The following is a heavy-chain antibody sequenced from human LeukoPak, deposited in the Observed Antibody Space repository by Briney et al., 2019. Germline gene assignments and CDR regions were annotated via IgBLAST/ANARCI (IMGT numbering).Heavy chain of an antibody. J-gene: IGHJ4*02. CDR3: TTRGGAASGSPDY. CDR1: GFTFSNAW. CDR2: IKSKTDGGTT. Sequence: GGSLRLSCAASGFTFSNAWMSWVRQAPGKGLEWVGRIKSKTDGGTTDYAAPVKGRFTISRDDAKNTLYLQMNSLKTEDTAVYYCTTRGGAASGSPDYWGQGTLVTVSS. V-gene: IGHV3-15*01. D-gene: IGHD2-15*01.